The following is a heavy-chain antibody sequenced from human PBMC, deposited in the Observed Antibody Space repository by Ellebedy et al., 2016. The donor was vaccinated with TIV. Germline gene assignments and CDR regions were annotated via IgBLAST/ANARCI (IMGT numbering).Heavy chain of an antibody. CDR2: IHPSDSDT. Sequence: PGGSLRLSCKISGYNFSNNWISWVRQRPGKGLEWMGRIHPSDSDTDHSPSFRGHVTMSVDKSISFAFLQWSSLQASDTAVYYCARRGDSDFDSWGQGTVVTVAP. CDR1: GYNFSNNW. V-gene: IGHV5-10-1*01. J-gene: IGHJ4*02. D-gene: IGHD4-17*01. CDR3: ARRGDSDFDS.